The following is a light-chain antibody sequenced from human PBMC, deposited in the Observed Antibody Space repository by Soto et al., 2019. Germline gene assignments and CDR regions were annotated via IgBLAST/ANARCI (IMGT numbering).Light chain of an antibody. Sequence: EIVLTQSPGTLSLSPGERATLSCRASQSVGSSYLAWYQQKPGQAPRLLIYGPSSRATGIPDRFSGSGSGTDFTLTISRLEPEDFAVYYCHQYGTSPYTFGQGTKLEIK. CDR3: HQYGTSPYT. J-gene: IGKJ2*01. V-gene: IGKV3-20*01. CDR2: GPS. CDR1: QSVGSSY.